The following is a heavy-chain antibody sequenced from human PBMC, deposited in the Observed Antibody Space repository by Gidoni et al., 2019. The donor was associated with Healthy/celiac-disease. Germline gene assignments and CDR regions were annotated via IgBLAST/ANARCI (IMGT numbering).Heavy chain of an antibody. V-gene: IGHV3-33*01. J-gene: IGHJ4*02. CDR2: IWYDGSNK. CDR3: ARDRLGGYFDY. CDR1: GFTFSSYG. Sequence: QVQLVESGGGVVKPGRSLRLSRAASGFTFSSYGMHWVRQDPGKGLEWVAVIWYDGSNKYYADSVKGRFTISRDNSKNTLYLQMNSLRAEDTAVYYCARDRLGGYFDYWGQGTLVTVSS. D-gene: IGHD3-9*01.